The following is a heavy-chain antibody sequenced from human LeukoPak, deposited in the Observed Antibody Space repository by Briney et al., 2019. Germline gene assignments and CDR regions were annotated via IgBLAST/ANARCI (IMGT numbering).Heavy chain of an antibody. Sequence: SETLSLTCTVSGGSISSYYWSWIRQPAGKGLEWIGRIYTSGSTNYNPSLKSRVTMSVDTSKNQFSLKLSSVTAADTAVYYCASSARGMTTVMSDYWGQGTLVTVSS. D-gene: IGHD4-17*01. CDR3: ASSARGMTTVMSDY. CDR1: GGSISSYY. CDR2: IYTSGST. V-gene: IGHV4-4*07. J-gene: IGHJ4*02.